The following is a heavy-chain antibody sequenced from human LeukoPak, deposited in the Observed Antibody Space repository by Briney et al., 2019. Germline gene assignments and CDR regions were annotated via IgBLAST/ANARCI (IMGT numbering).Heavy chain of an antibody. V-gene: IGHV3-23*01. J-gene: IGHJ4*02. D-gene: IGHD2/OR15-2a*01. CDR3: AMLASQYLTSWFDY. Sequence: PGGSLRLSCAASGFTFSSSAMTWVRQAPGKGLEWVSTITVGGGDTNYADSVKGRFTISRDNSKSTLYLQMNSLRAEDTAVYYCAMLASQYLTSWFDYWGQGTLVTVSS. CDR2: ITVGGGDT. CDR1: GFTFSSSA.